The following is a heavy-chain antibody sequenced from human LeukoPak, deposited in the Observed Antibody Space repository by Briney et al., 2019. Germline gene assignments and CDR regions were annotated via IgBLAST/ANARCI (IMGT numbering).Heavy chain of an antibody. Sequence: SETLSLTCTVSGGSISSYYWTWIRQPPGKGLEWIGYIYYSGSTNYNPSLKSRVTISVDKSRNQFSLNLNSVTAADTAVYYCAMHSGWSGPDWWGQGSLVTVSS. D-gene: IGHD6-19*01. CDR2: IYYSGST. CDR3: AMHSGWSGPDW. V-gene: IGHV4-59*12. J-gene: IGHJ4*02. CDR1: GGSISSYY.